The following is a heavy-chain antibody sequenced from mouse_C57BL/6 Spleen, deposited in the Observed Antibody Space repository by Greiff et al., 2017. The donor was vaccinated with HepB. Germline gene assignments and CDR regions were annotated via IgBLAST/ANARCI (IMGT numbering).Heavy chain of an antibody. CDR2: ISDGGSYT. CDR1: GFTFSSYA. CDR3: ARDSYGSSYWYYAMDY. V-gene: IGHV5-4*01. J-gene: IGHJ4*01. Sequence: EVQLVESGGGLVKPGGSLKLSCAASGFTFSSYAMSWVRQTPEKRLEWVATISDGGSYTYYPDNVKGRFTISRDNAKNNLYLQMSHLKSEDTAMYYCARDSYGSSYWYYAMDYWGQGTSVTVSS. D-gene: IGHD1-1*01.